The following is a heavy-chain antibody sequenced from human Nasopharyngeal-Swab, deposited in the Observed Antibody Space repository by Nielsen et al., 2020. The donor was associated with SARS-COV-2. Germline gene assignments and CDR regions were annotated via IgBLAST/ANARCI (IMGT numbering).Heavy chain of an antibody. CDR3: AKERSDSSGYYYRDAFDI. CDR1: GFSVSNNY. V-gene: IGHV3-53*01. J-gene: IGHJ3*02. Sequence: GESLKISCVASGFSVSNNYMSWVRQAPGKGLEWVSVIYSGGSTYYADPVKGRFTISRDNSKNTLYLQMNSLRAEDTAVYYCAKERSDSSGYYYRDAFDIWGQGTMVTVSS. D-gene: IGHD3-22*01. CDR2: IYSGGST.